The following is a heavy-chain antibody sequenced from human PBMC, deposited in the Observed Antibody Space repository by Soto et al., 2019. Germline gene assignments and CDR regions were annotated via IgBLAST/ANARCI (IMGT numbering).Heavy chain of an antibody. CDR1: GGSISSYY. V-gene: IGHV4-59*01. CDR2: IYYSGST. CDR3: ARAGYSYGPTFDY. D-gene: IGHD5-18*01. J-gene: IGHJ4*02. Sequence: TLSLTCTVSGGSISSYYWSWIRQPPGKGLEWIGYIYYSGSTNYNPSLKSRVTISVDTSKNQFSLKLSSVTAADTAVYYCARAGYSYGPTFDYWGQGTLVT.